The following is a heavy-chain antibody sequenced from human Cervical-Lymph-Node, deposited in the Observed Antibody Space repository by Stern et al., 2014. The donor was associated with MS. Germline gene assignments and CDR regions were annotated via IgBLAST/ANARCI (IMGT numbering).Heavy chain of an antibody. Sequence: VQLVQSGSEVKRPGASVKVSCRTSGYTFTEYYLYWVRQAPGQGLEWMGRINPGTGDADYAPKFRGRVTMTRDTSLNSVYLEFNSLQRNDTAIYYCATPPNIGGPMGKWGQGTLVTVSS. CDR3: ATPPNIGGPMGK. CDR1: GYTFTEYY. CDR2: INPGTGDA. J-gene: IGHJ4*02. D-gene: IGHD3-16*01. V-gene: IGHV1-2*06.